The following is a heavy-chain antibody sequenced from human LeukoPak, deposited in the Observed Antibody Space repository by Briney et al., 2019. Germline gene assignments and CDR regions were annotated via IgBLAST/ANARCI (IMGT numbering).Heavy chain of an antibody. CDR3: ARVIVEYSGYAPFDY. CDR1: GFTFSSYA. CDR2: ISGSGGST. V-gene: IGHV3-23*01. D-gene: IGHD5-12*01. J-gene: IGHJ4*02. Sequence: GGSLRLSCAASGFTFSSYAMNWVRQAPGKGLEWVSTISGSGGSTYYADSVKGRFTISRDNSKNTLYLQMNSLRAEDTAVYYCARVIVEYSGYAPFDYWGQGTLVTVSS.